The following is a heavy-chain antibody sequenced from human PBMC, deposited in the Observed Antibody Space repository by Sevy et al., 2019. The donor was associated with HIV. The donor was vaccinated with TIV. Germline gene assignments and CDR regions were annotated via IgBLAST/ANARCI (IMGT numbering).Heavy chain of an antibody. CDR2: ISSSSEYK. D-gene: IGHD3-3*01. V-gene: IGHV3-21*01. Sequence: GGSLRLSCAASGFTFSAYNMIWVRRAPGKGLEWVSSISSSSEYKYYADSMKGRFTISRENAKNSLTLQMDSLRAEDTGVYYCARSIGEGPLRFLECLLPGDYWGQGTLVTVSS. CDR3: ARSIGEGPLRFLECLLPGDY. J-gene: IGHJ4*02. CDR1: GFTFSAYN.